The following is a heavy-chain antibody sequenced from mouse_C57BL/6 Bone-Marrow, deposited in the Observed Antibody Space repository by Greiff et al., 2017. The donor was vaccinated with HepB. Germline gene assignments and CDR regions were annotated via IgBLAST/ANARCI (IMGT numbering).Heavy chain of an antibody. CDR3: ARTYVGDYFDY. CDR1: GYTFTDYY. Sequence: VQLKQSGPELVKPGASVKISCKASGYTFTDYYMNWVKQSHGKSLEWIGDINPNNGGTSYNQKFKGKATLTVDKSSSTAYMELRSLTSEDSAVYYCARTYVGDYFDYWGQGTTLTVSS. CDR2: INPNNGGT. D-gene: IGHD5-1*01. J-gene: IGHJ2*01. V-gene: IGHV1-26*01.